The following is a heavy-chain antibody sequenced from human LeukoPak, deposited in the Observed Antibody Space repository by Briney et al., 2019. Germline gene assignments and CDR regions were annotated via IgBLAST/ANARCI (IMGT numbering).Heavy chain of an antibody. CDR3: TRHGDYYDKGIFDY. CDR1: GGSISSTSYY. D-gene: IGHD3-22*01. J-gene: IGHJ4*02. V-gene: IGHV4-39*01. CDR2: IYSSGST. Sequence: SETLSLTCTASGGSISSTSYYWGRIRQPPGKGLEWIGSIYSSGSTFYNPSLKSRVTISVDTSKNQFSLKLITVTDADTGVYFCTRHGDYYDKGIFDYWGQGTLVTVSS.